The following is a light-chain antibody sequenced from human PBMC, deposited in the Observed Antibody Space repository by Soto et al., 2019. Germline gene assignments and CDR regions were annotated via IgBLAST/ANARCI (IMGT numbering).Light chain of an antibody. CDR3: MQRKQWPWT. V-gene: IGKV2-30*02. J-gene: IGKJ1*01. Sequence: DVVMTQSPLSLPVTLGQPASISCRSSQSLIHSDGDTYLNWLQQRPGQSPRRLSYKVSDRDSGGQDRCRGSGSGTDFTLKISRVEAEDVGIYYCMQRKQWPWTFGQGNEVESK. CDR2: KVS. CDR1: QSLIHSDGDTY.